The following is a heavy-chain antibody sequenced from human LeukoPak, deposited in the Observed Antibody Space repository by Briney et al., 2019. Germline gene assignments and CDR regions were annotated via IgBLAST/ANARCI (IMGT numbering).Heavy chain of an antibody. CDR3: ARDPEHYGSGSYLDY. J-gene: IGHJ4*02. CDR1: GFTLSSYA. CDR2: ISYDGTNK. Sequence: GKSLRLSCAASGFTLSSYAINWVRQAPGKGLEWVAVISYDGTNKNYADSVKGRFTISRDSSKNTVYLEMNSLRGEDTAVYYCARDPEHYGSGSYLDYWGQGSLVTVSS. V-gene: IGHV3-30-3*01. D-gene: IGHD3-10*01.